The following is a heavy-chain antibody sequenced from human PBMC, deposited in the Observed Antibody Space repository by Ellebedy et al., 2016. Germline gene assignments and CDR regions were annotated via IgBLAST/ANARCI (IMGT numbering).Heavy chain of an antibody. CDR2: INHSGST. CDR3: ARVSYIVVVPAAIRDAFDI. CDR1: GGSFSGYY. V-gene: IGHV4-34*01. Sequence: SETLSLTXAVYGGSFSGYYWSWIRQPPGKGLEWIGEINHSGSTNYNPSLKSRVTISVDTSKNQFSLKLSSVTAADTAVYYCARVSYIVVVPAAIRDAFDIWGQGTMVTVSS. D-gene: IGHD2-2*01. J-gene: IGHJ3*02.